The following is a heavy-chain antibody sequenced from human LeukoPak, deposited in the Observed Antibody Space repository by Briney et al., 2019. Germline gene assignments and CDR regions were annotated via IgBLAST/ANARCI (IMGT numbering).Heavy chain of an antibody. Sequence: PGKSLRLSCAASGFTFSSYWMHWVRQAPGKGLVWVSRINSDGSTTTYADSVKGRFTISRDNAKNTLYVQMNSLRAEDTAVYYCARDLSLGYYYYGMDVWGQGTTVTVSS. CDR2: INSDGSTT. V-gene: IGHV3-74*01. J-gene: IGHJ6*02. D-gene: IGHD2/OR15-2a*01. CDR1: GFTFSSYW. CDR3: ARDLSLGYYYYGMDV.